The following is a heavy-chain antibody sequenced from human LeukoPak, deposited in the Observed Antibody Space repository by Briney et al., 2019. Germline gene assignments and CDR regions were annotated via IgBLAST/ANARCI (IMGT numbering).Heavy chain of an antibody. D-gene: IGHD4-11*01. Sequence: GASVKVSCKASGYTFTGYYMHWVRQAPGQGLEWMGWINPNSGGTNYAQKFQGRVTMTRDTSISTAYMELSRLRSDDTAVYYCARHVGPGVTLQIDYWGQGTLVTVSP. CDR3: ARHVGPGVTLQIDY. CDR2: INPNSGGT. V-gene: IGHV1-2*02. J-gene: IGHJ4*02. CDR1: GYTFTGYY.